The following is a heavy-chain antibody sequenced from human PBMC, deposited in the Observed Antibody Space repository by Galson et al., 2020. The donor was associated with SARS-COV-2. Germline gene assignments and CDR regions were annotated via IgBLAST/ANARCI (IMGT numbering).Heavy chain of an antibody. Sequence: GESLKISCAASGFTFSNYGKHWVRQAPGKGLEWVAFMRSDGNIKHYADSVKGRFTISRDNSKNTLYLQLSSLRVEDAAVYYCAKDAVDYGGKGYFDGMDVWGQGTTVTVSS. CDR1: GFTFSNYG. J-gene: IGHJ6*02. V-gene: IGHV3-30*02. CDR3: AKDAVDYGGKGYFDGMDV. D-gene: IGHD3-10*01. CDR2: MRSDGNIK.